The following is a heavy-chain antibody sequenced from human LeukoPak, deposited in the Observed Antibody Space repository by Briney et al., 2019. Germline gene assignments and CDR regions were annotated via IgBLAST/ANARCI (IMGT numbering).Heavy chain of an antibody. CDR3: ARSYCGSTSCPPDYYYMDV. J-gene: IGHJ6*03. D-gene: IGHD2-2*01. CDR2: IYYSGST. V-gene: IGHV4-59*08. CDR1: GGSISSYY. Sequence: SETLSLTCTVSGGSISSYYWSWIRQPPGKGLEWIGYIYYSGSTNYNPSLNSQVTISVDTTKNQYSLKLSSVTAANTAVYYGARSYCGSTSCPPDYYYMDVWGKGTTVTVSS.